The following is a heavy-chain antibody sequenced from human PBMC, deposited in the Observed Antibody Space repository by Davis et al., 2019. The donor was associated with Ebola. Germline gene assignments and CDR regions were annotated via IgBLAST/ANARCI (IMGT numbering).Heavy chain of an antibody. D-gene: IGHD3-3*01. J-gene: IGHJ5*02. CDR1: GVTFSSYA. CDR3: ARLDYDFWSGYYKGWFDP. V-gene: IGHV3-7*01. Sequence: ESLKISCAASGVTFSSYAMSWVRQAPGKGLEWVANINQDGGEKQYVDSGKGRFTISRDNSKNTLYLQMNSLRAEDTAVYYCARLDYDFWSGYYKGWFDPWGQGTLVTVSS. CDR2: INQDGGEK.